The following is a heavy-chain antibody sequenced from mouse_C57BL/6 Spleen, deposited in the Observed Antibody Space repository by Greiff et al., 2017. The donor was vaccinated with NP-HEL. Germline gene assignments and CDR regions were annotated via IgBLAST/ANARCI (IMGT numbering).Heavy chain of an antibody. CDR2: INPNNGGT. V-gene: IGHV1-26*01. CDR3: ARSGPHYYGSSPPYAMDY. J-gene: IGHJ4*01. Sequence: EVQLQQSGPELVKPGASVKISCKASGYTFTDYYMNWVKQSHGKSLEWIGDINPNNGGTSYNQKFKGKATLTVDKSSSTAYMELRSLTSEDSAVYYCARSGPHYYGSSPPYAMDYWGQGTSVTVSS. D-gene: IGHD1-1*01. CDR1: GYTFTDYY.